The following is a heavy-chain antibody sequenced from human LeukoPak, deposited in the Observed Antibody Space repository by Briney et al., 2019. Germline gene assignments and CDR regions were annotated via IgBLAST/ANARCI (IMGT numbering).Heavy chain of an antibody. CDR2: ISGSGGST. Sequence: GGSLRLSCAASGSTFSSYAMSWVRQAPGKGLEWVSAISGSGGSTYYADSVKGRFTISRDNSKNTLYLQMNSLRAEDTAVYYCAKPYCSSTSCYSNSDAFDIWGQGTMVTVSS. V-gene: IGHV3-23*01. D-gene: IGHD2-2*01. CDR3: AKPYCSSTSCYSNSDAFDI. J-gene: IGHJ3*02. CDR1: GSTFSSYA.